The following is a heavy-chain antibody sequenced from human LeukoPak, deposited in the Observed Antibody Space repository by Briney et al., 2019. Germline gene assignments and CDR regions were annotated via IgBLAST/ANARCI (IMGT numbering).Heavy chain of an antibody. D-gene: IGHD1-14*01. CDR1: GGSINNFF. CDR3: ARDSPHRRAPLDI. CDR2: VDHSGNT. Sequence: PSETLSLTCTVSGGSINNFFWNWVRQSPGKGLEWIGYVDHSGNTKYNPSLWGRVTISVDKSKNQFSLKLSSVTAADTAVYYCARDSPHRRAPLDIWGQGTMVTVSS. J-gene: IGHJ3*02. V-gene: IGHV4-59*12.